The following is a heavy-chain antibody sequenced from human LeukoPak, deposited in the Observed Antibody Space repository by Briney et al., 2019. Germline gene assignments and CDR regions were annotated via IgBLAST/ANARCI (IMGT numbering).Heavy chain of an antibody. J-gene: IGHJ4*02. CDR2: NISDGGST. Sequence: GGSLRLSCSASGFTFSVYAIHWVRQDPGKGLEYVSTNISDGGSTYYADSVKGRFTISRDNSKSSVSLQMSSLRAEDTALYYCVKDGLAFCGGDCYSYFDYWGQGTLVTVSS. CDR3: VKDGLAFCGGDCYSYFDY. V-gene: IGHV3-64D*06. D-gene: IGHD2-21*02. CDR1: GFTFSVYA.